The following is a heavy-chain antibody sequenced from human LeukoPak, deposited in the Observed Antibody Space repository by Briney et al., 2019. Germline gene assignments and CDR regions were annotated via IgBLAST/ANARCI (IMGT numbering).Heavy chain of an antibody. CDR1: GGSISSYY. CDR2: IYYSGST. D-gene: IGHD3-22*01. V-gene: IGHV4-59*01. J-gene: IGHJ4*02. CDR3: ARVGDSSGYYLYYFDY. Sequence: SETLSLTCTVSGGSISSYYWSWIRQPPGKGLEWIGYIYYSGSTNYNPSLKSRVTISVDTSKNQFSLKLGSVTAADTAVYYCARVGDSSGYYLYYFDYWGQGTLVTVSS.